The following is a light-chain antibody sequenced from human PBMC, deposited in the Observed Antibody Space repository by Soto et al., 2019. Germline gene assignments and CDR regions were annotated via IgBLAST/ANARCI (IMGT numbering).Light chain of an antibody. V-gene: IGKV3-15*01. J-gene: IGKJ3*01. Sequence: EIVMTQSPAILSLSPGETATLSCRASQSVTTKLAWSQQRPGQTPRLLIYNASTRATAVPARFSGGGSVTEFSLTISSLQSDDFGVYYCHQYNTWPPRFTFGPGTKVDIK. CDR3: HQYNTWPPRFT. CDR2: NAS. CDR1: QSVTTK.